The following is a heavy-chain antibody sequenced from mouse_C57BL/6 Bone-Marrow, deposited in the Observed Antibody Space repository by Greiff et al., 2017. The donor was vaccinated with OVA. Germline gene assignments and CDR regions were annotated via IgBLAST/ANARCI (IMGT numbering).Heavy chain of an antibody. CDR1: GYTFTSYW. V-gene: IGHV1-59*01. CDR3: ARAEGGYYVLDY. D-gene: IGHD2-3*01. Sequence: QVQLQQPGAELVRPGTSVKLSCKASGYTFTSYWMHWVKQRPGQGLEWIGVIDPSDSYTNYNQKFKGKATLTVDTSSSTAYMQLSRLTSEDSAVYYCARAEGGYYVLDYWGQGTSVTVSS. J-gene: IGHJ4*01. CDR2: IDPSDSYT.